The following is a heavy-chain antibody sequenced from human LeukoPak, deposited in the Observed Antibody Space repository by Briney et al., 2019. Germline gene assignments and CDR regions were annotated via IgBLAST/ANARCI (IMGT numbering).Heavy chain of an antibody. D-gene: IGHD6-13*01. Sequence: PSETLSLTCTVSGGSISTYYWTWIRQPPGKGPEWIAYIYYSGSTNYNPSLKGRVAISVETSKNQFSLKLSSVTAADTAVYYCARFSSSTWVFDFWGHGTLVTVSS. CDR1: GGSISTYY. CDR3: ARFSSSTWVFDF. V-gene: IGHV4-59*08. J-gene: IGHJ4*01. CDR2: IYYSGST.